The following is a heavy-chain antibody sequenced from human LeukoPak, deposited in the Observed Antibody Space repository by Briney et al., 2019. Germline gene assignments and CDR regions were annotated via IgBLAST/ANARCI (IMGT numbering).Heavy chain of an antibody. CDR3: ARGWNSFWYFDF. CDR2: IGAAGDT. D-gene: IGHD1-7*01. J-gene: IGHJ2*01. V-gene: IGHV3-13*01. Sequence: GSLRLSCAASGFTFSTYDMHWVRQVTGKDLEWVSAIGAAGDTYYPDSVKGRFTISRENVKNSLYLQMNSLRVEGTAVYYCARGWNSFWYFDFWGRGTQVTVSS. CDR1: GFTFSTYD.